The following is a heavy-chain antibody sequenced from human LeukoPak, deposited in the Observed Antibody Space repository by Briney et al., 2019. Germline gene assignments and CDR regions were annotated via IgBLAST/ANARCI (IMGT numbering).Heavy chain of an antibody. J-gene: IGHJ4*02. Sequence: ASVKVSCKASGYTFTGYYMHWVRQAPGQGLEWMGWINPNSGGTNYAQKFQGWVTMTRDTSISTAYMELSRLRSDDTAVYYCARGGLWFGELTDPIFDYWGQGTLVTVSS. CDR1: GYTFTGYY. CDR2: INPNSGGT. V-gene: IGHV1-2*04. CDR3: ARGGLWFGELTDPIFDY. D-gene: IGHD3-10*01.